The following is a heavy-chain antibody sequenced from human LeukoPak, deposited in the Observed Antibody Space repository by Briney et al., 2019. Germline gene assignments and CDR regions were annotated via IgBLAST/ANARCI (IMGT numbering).Heavy chain of an antibody. D-gene: IGHD2-15*01. CDR1: GFTFSSHA. V-gene: IGHV3-23*01. CDR2: ISGSGGSK. CDR3: AKTPLEYCSSGSCYVIY. J-gene: IGHJ4*02. Sequence: LSGGSLRLSCAASGFTFSSHAMSWVRQAPGKGLEWVSGISGSGGSKYYADTARGRFGISRDNSKNTLSLQMNSLRAEDTAVYYCAKTPLEYCSSGSCYVIYWGQGTLVTVSS.